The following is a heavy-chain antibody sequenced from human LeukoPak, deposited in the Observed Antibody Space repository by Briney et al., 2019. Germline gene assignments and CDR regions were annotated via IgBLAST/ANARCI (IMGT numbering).Heavy chain of an antibody. J-gene: IGHJ4*02. Sequence: ASVKVSCKASGYTFTSYYVHWVRQAPGQGLEWMGIINPSGGSTSYTQKFQDRVTMTRDTSTSTVYMELSSLRSEDTAVYYCARDGKYCSSTSCSTRAPLDYWGQGTLVTVSS. CDR1: GYTFTSYY. V-gene: IGHV1-46*01. CDR3: ARDGKYCSSTSCSTRAPLDY. CDR2: INPSGGST. D-gene: IGHD2-2*02.